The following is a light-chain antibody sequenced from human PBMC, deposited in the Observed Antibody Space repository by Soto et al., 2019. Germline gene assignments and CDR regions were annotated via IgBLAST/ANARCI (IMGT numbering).Light chain of an antibody. CDR1: QSVSSY. CDR3: QQRSSWPRT. V-gene: IGKV3-11*01. J-gene: IGKJ1*01. CDR2: DAS. Sequence: EIVLTQSPATLSLSPGERATLSCRASQSVSSYLAWYQQKPGQAPRLLIYDASNRATGIPARFSGSGSGTDFTLTISSQEPEDFSVYYCQQRSSWPRTFGQGTKVEIK.